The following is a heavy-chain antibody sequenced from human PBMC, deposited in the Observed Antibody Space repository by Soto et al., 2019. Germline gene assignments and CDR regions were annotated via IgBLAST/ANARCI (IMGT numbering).Heavy chain of an antibody. D-gene: IGHD3-9*01. CDR2: ISSSGSTI. CDR3: ARDAYAYYDILTGYYTYDY. V-gene: IGHV3-11*01. J-gene: IGHJ4*02. Sequence: QVQLVESGGGLVKPGGSLRLSCAASGFTFSDYYMSWIRQAPGKGLEWVSYISSSGSTIYYADSVKGRFIISRDNAKNSLYLQMNSLRAEDTAVYYCARDAYAYYDILTGYYTYDYWGQGTLVTVSS. CDR1: GFTFSDYY.